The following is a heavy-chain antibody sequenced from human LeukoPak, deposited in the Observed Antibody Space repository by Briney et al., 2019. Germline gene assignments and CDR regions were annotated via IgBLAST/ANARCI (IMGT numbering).Heavy chain of an antibody. D-gene: IGHD5-12*01. V-gene: IGHV4-30-2*01. CDR2: IYHSGST. CDR1: GGSISSGGYS. Sequence: ASETLSLTCAVSGGSISSGGYSWSWIQQPPGKGLEWIGYIYHSGSTYYNPSLKSRVTISVDRSKNQFSLKLSSVTAADTAVYYCARSNSGYDSRDTFDYWGQGTLVAVSS. J-gene: IGHJ4*02. CDR3: ARSNSGYDSRDTFDY.